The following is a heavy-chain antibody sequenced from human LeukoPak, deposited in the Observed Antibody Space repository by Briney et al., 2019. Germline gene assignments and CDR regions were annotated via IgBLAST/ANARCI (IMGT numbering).Heavy chain of an antibody. CDR3: TRSTGWYNFFDY. Sequence: GGSLRLSCAASGFTFDNFAMHWVRQAPGKGLEWVSGISWNSGSIDYADSVKGRFTISRDNAKNSLYLQMNSLRPEDAAFYYCTRSTGWYNFFDYWGHGTLVTVSS. CDR2: ISWNSGSI. D-gene: IGHD6-19*01. J-gene: IGHJ4*01. V-gene: IGHV3-9*01. CDR1: GFTFDNFA.